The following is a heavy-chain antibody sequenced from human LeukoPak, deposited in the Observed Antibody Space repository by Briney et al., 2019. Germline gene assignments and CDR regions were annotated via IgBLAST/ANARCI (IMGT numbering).Heavy chain of an antibody. CDR1: GFTFSSYA. V-gene: IGHV3-23*01. CDR3: TKDRPDYSTLPLRAFAI. CDR2: ISGSGGST. Sequence: GGSLRLSCAASGFTFSSYAMSWVRQAPGKGLEWVSAISGSGGSTYYADSVKGRFTISRDNSKNTLYLQMNSLRAEDTAVYYRTKDRPDYSTLPLRAFAIWGQGTMVTVSS. J-gene: IGHJ3*02. D-gene: IGHD4-11*01.